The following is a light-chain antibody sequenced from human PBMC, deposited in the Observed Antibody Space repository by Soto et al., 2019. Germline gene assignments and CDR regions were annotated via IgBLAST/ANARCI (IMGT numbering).Light chain of an antibody. J-gene: IGKJ1*01. CDR3: QQYYSALEKT. CDR2: WAS. CDR1: QSVLYSSNNKNY. Sequence: DIVMTQSPDSLAVSLGERATINCKSSQSVLYSSNNKNYLAWYQKKPGQPPKLLIYWASTRESGVPDRFSGSCSETDFTLTINSLQAEDVSVYYCQQYYSALEKTFGQGTRVEIK. V-gene: IGKV4-1*01.